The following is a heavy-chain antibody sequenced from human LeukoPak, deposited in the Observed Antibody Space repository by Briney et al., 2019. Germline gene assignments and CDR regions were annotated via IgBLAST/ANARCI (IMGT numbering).Heavy chain of an antibody. D-gene: IGHD3-3*01. V-gene: IGHV4-34*01. CDR1: GGSFSGYY. J-gene: IGHJ4*02. CDR2: INHSGST. Sequence: PSETLSLTCAAYGGSFSGYYWSWIRQPPGKGLEWIGEINHSGSTNYNPSLKSRVTTSVDTSKNQFSLKLSSVTAADTAVYYCARIERYYDFWSGYFDYWGQGTLVTVSS. CDR3: ARIERYYDFWSGYFDY.